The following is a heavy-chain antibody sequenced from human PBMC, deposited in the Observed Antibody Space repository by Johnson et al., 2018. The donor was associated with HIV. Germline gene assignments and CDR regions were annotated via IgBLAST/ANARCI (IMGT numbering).Heavy chain of an antibody. Sequence: VHLVESGGGLVQPGGSLRLSCAASGFTVSSNYMSWVRQAPGKGLEWVSVIYSGGSTYYADSVKGRFTISRDNAKNSLYLQMNSLRAEDTAVYYCARDHIRGYDSPNDAFDIWGQGTMVTVSS. V-gene: IGHV3-66*01. D-gene: IGHD3-22*01. CDR3: ARDHIRGYDSPNDAFDI. CDR1: GFTVSSNY. CDR2: IYSGGST. J-gene: IGHJ3*02.